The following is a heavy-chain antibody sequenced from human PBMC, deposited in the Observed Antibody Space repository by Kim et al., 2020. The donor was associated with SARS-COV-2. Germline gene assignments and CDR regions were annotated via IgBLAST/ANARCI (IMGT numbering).Heavy chain of an antibody. D-gene: IGHD2-21*01. Sequence: ASVKVSCKASGYTFTGYYMHWVRQAPGQGLEWMGWINPNSGGTNYAQKFQGRVTMTRDTSISTAYMELSRLRSDDTAVYYCASPTVEAYCGGDCSPPDAFDIWGQGTMVTVSS. CDR2: INPNSGGT. CDR3: ASPTVEAYCGGDCSPPDAFDI. J-gene: IGHJ3*02. CDR1: GYTFTGYY. V-gene: IGHV1-2*02.